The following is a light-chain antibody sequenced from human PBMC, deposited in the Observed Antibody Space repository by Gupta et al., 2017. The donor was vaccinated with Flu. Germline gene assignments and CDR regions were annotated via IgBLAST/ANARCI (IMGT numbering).Light chain of an antibody. J-gene: IGLJ2*01. V-gene: IGLV2-8*01. CDR2: EVS. CDR3: SSYAGSNNFGV. Sequence: QSALPQPPSASGSPGQSVTISCTGTSSDVGGYNYVSWYQQHPGKAPKLMIYEVSKRPSGVPDRFSGSKSGNTASLTVSGLQAEDEADYYCSSYAGSNNFGVFDGGTKLTVL. CDR1: SSDVGGYNY.